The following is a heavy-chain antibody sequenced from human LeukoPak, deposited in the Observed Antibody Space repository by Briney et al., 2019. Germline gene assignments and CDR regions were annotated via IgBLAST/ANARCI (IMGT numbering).Heavy chain of an antibody. CDR3: ARIKWAAAND. Sequence: ASVKVSCKASGYTFTGYYMHWVRQAPGQGLEWMGWINPNSGGTNYAQNFQGRVTMTRDTSINTAYMELNTLRSDDTAVYYCARIKWAAANDWGQGTLVAVSS. J-gene: IGHJ4*02. CDR1: GYTFTGYY. CDR2: INPNSGGT. D-gene: IGHD6-13*01. V-gene: IGHV1-2*02.